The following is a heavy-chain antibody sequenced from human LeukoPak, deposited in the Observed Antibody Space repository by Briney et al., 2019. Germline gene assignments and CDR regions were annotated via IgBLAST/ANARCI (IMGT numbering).Heavy chain of an antibody. D-gene: IGHD3-22*01. Sequence: SVKVPCKASGGTSNSHAISWVRQAPGQGLEWMGRIIPNLGTTNRAQNFQDRVTLTADKSTNTAYMELTSLTSDDTAVYYCATTNDGGGYQWGDYFDFWGQGTLVTVSS. CDR1: GGTSNSHA. J-gene: IGHJ4*02. V-gene: IGHV1-69*04. CDR3: ATTNDGGGYQWGDYFDF. CDR2: IIPNLGTT.